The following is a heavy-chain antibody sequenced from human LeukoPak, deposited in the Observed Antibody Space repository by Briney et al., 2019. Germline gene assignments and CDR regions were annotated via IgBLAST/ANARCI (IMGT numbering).Heavy chain of an antibody. Sequence: PSETLSLTCTVSGGSISSYYWSWIRQPPGKGLEWIGYIYYSGSTNYNPSLKSRVTISVDTSKNQFSLKLSSVTAADTAVYYCARERDWFDHWGQGTLVTVSS. CDR3: ARERDWFDH. CDR2: IYYSGST. J-gene: IGHJ5*02. CDR1: GGSISSYY. V-gene: IGHV4-59*01.